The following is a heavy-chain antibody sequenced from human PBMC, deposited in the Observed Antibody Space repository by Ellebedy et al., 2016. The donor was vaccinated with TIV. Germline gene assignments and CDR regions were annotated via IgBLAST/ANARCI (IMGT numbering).Heavy chain of an antibody. CDR2: IKFDEIEK. Sequence: GESLKISCAASGFMFSRYWMSWLRQAPGKGLEYVAHIKFDEIEKYHADSVKGRFTIFRDNARNSVYLQMNSLIVDDTAVYYCARYTVRVPSGDVFDIWGQGTTVTVSS. V-gene: IGHV3-7*04. J-gene: IGHJ3*02. CDR3: ARYTVRVPSGDVFDI. CDR1: GFMFSRYW. D-gene: IGHD1-26*01.